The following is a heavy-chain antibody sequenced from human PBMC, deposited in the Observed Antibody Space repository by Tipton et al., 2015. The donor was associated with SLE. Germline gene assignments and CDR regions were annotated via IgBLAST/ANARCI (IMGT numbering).Heavy chain of an antibody. CDR2: TSLGGST. V-gene: IGHV4-34*01. CDR3: VRAEFSSNWYMYWHFDL. Sequence: TLSFTCAVYGGSFSGYYWTWIRRPPGKGLEWIGETSLGGSTNYNPSLKSRVTISVDTSKKQFSLKLSSVTAADTAVYYCVRAEFSSNWYMYWHFDLWGRGTLVTVSS. J-gene: IGHJ2*01. CDR1: GGSFSGYY. D-gene: IGHD6-13*01.